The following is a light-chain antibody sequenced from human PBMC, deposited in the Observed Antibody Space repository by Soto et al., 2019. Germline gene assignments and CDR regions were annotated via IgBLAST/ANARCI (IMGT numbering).Light chain of an antibody. J-gene: IGKJ1*01. CDR2: WAS. CDR1: QSVLYNSNNKNY. Sequence: DIVMTQSPDSLAVSLGERATINCKSSQSVLYNSNNKNYLAWYQQKPGQPPKLLIYWASTRESGVPDRFSGSGSGTDFTLTISSLQAEDVEVYYCQQYYSSWTFGQGTKVEIK. V-gene: IGKV4-1*01. CDR3: QQYYSSWT.